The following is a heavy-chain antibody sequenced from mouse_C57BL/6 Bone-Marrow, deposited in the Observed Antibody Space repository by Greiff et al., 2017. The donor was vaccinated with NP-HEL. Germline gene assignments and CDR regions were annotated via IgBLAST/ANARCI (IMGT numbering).Heavy chain of an antibody. CDR1: GYTFTSYW. J-gene: IGHJ1*03. CDR3: AREKGYYYGSNWYFDV. V-gene: IGHV1-69*01. CDR2: IDPSDSYT. Sequence: QVQLQQPGAELVMPGASVKLSCKASGYTFTSYWMHWVKQRPGQGLEWIGEIDPSDSYTNYNQKFKGKSTLTVDKSSSTAYMQLSSLTSEDSAVYYCAREKGYYYGSNWYFDVWGTGTTVTVSS. D-gene: IGHD1-1*01.